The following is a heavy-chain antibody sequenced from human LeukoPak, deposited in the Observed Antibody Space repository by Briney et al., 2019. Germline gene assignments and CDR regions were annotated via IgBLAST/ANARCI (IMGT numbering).Heavy chain of an antibody. CDR3: TRGFMAS. CDR2: IRAELDVGTT. D-gene: IGHD5-24*01. Sequence: GGSLRLSCAASGFVFGDFVITWVRQAPGRGLECVGFIRAELDVGTTECAASLEGRLIISRDDSKGIAYLQMNSLEIDDTARYVCTRGFMASWGQGTLVTVSS. V-gene: IGHV3-49*04. CDR1: GFVFGDFV. J-gene: IGHJ5*02.